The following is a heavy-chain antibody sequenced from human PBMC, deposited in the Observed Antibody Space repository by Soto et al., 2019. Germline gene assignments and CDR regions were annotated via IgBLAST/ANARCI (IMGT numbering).Heavy chain of an antibody. D-gene: IGHD3-9*01. Sequence: GESLKISCKGSGYSFTSYWIGWVRQMPGKGLEWMGIIYPGDSDTRYSPSFQGQVTISADKSISTAYLQWSSLKASDTAMYYCARQGVELTGYYTDDYYYYMDVWGKGTTVTVSS. CDR2: IYPGDSDT. CDR3: ARQGVELTGYYTDDYYYYMDV. V-gene: IGHV5-51*01. CDR1: GYSFTSYW. J-gene: IGHJ6*03.